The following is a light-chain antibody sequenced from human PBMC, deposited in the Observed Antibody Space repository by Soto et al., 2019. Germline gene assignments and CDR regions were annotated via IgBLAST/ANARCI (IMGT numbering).Light chain of an antibody. CDR2: DVR. V-gene: IGLV2-14*03. CDR1: ASDVGDYNY. CDR3: SSYTRTSAKVV. Sequence: QSALTQPASVSGSPGQSITISCTGSASDVGDYNYVSWYQHHPGKAPKLMLYDVRVRPSGVSDRFSGSKSGNMASLTVSGLQAEDEADYYCSSYTRTSAKVVFGGGTKVPS. J-gene: IGLJ2*01.